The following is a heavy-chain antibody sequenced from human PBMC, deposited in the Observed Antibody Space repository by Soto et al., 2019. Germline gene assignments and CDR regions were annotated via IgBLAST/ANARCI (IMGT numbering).Heavy chain of an antibody. J-gene: IGHJ4*02. CDR2: ISGSGGRT. Sequence: PGGSLRLSCAASGFTFSSYAMSWVRQAPGTGLEWVSAISGSGGRTDYADSVKGRFTISRDNSKNTLYLQMNSLRAEDTAVYYCAKAGGSGTYYNGYFDYWGQGTLVTVSS. V-gene: IGHV3-23*01. CDR1: GFTFSSYA. CDR3: AKAGGSGTYYNGYFDY. D-gene: IGHD3-10*01.